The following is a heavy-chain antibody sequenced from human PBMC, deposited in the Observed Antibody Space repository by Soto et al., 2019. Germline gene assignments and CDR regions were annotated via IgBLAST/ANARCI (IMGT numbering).Heavy chain of an antibody. CDR3: ARGSSGWYIWFDP. CDR2: IYHSGST. Sequence: SETLSLTCAVSGGSISSSNWWSWVRQPPGKGLEWIGEIYHSGSTNYNPSLKSRVTISVDTSKNQFSLKLSSVTAADTAVYYCARGSSGWYIWFDPWGQGNMVT. J-gene: IGHJ5*02. D-gene: IGHD6-19*01. V-gene: IGHV4-4*02. CDR1: GGSISSSNW.